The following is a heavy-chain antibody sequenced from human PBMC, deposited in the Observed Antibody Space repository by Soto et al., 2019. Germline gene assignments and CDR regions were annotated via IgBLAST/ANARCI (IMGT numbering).Heavy chain of an antibody. V-gene: IGHV3-23*01. D-gene: IGHD2-8*01. CDR3: AKLGFVLMELYYFHQ. Sequence: PGGSLRLSCTATGFTFSSYAMSWVRQAPGKELEWVSTISGNSGKTNYAESVKGRFSISRDNSKHTVHLQLDSLRAEDTAVYFCAKLGFVLMELYYFHQWGHGTLVTVSS. CDR1: GFTFSSYA. J-gene: IGHJ4*01. CDR2: ISGNSGKT.